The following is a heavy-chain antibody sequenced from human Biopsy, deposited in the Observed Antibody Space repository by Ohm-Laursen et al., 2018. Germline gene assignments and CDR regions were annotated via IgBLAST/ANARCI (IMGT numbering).Heavy chain of an antibody. CDR1: GHTFRSYN. D-gene: IGHD6-19*01. Sequence: GASVKVSCKASGHTFRSYNFDWVRQASGQGLEWMGWMNPNTGNTAYAQKFQGRVTMTRNTSISTAFMEMTSLRSEDTAIYYCAMSSGWNLRYGMDVWGQGTTVTVSS. CDR3: AMSSGWNLRYGMDV. CDR2: MNPNTGNT. J-gene: IGHJ6*02. V-gene: IGHV1-8*01.